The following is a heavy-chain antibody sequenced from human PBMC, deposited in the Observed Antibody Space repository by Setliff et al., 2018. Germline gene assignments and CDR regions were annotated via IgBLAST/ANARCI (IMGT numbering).Heavy chain of an antibody. CDR2: IFHSGAT. CDR1: GDSVTSHY. D-gene: IGHD2-8*01. V-gene: IGHV4-59*08. Sequence: SETLSLTCSVSGDSVTSHYWSWVRQPPGRGLEWIGYIFHSGATNYNPSLKSRVTISLDTSKNHFALNLNSVTAADTAVYFCARHLSYCTMTTCYNNWFDPWGQGTLVTVSS. J-gene: IGHJ5*02. CDR3: ARHLSYCTMTTCYNNWFDP.